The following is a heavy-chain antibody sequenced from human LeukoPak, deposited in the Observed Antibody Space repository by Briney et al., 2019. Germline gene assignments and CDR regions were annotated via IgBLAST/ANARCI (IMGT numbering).Heavy chain of an antibody. CDR1: GFTFSSYS. CDR2: ISSSTSYI. D-gene: IGHD2-2*01. Sequence: GGSLRLSCAASGFTFSSYSMNWVRQAPGKGLEWVSSISSSTSYIYYGDSVKGRVTISRDNAKNSLYLQMNSLRAEDTAVYYCARAPYCSSTSCYSWFDYWGQGTLVTVSS. CDR3: ARAPYCSSTSCYSWFDY. J-gene: IGHJ4*02. V-gene: IGHV3-21*01.